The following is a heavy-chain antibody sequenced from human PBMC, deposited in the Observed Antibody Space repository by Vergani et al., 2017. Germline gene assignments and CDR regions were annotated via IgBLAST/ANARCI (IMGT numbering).Heavy chain of an antibody. V-gene: IGHV4-39*01. CDR1: GDSIISRSYY. J-gene: IGHJ2*01. CDR2: IYNSGNG. Sequence: QMQLQESGPGLVKASETLSLTCTVSGDSIISRSYYWGWIRQPPGKGLEWIGSIYNSGNGDSSSSPKSRVTKSADTSKNQFSRRLTSVTAADTAVYYCASGKYYSDSTSHFRGRYFDVWGRGTLVTVPS. CDR3: ASGKYYSDSTSHFRGRYFDV. D-gene: IGHD3-16*01.